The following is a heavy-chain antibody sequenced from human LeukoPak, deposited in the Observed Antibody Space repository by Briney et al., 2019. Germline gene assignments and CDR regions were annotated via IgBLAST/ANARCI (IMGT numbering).Heavy chain of an antibody. CDR3: ARGVGSDFWSGLYYYYYGMDV. D-gene: IGHD3-3*01. V-gene: IGHV3-21*01. CDR1: GFTFSSYS. Sequence: PGGSLILSCAASGFTFSSYSMNWVRQAPGKGLEWVSSISSSSSYIYYADSVKGRFTISRDNAKNSLYLQMNSLRAEDTAVYYCARGVGSDFWSGLYYYYYGMDVWGQGTTVTVSS. CDR2: ISSSSSYI. J-gene: IGHJ6*02.